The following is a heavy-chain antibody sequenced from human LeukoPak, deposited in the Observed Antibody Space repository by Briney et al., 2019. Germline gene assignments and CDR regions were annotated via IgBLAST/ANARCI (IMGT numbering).Heavy chain of an antibody. CDR2: MNPNSGNT. CDR3: ARDHGYSYGPTDC. J-gene: IGHJ4*02. CDR1: GYTFTSYD. D-gene: IGHD5-18*01. V-gene: IGHV1-8*01. Sequence: GASVKVSCKASGYTFTSYDINWVRQATGQGLEWMGWMNPNSGNTGYAQKFQGRVTMTRNTSISTAYMELRSLRSDDTAVYYCARDHGYSYGPTDCWGQGTLVTVSS.